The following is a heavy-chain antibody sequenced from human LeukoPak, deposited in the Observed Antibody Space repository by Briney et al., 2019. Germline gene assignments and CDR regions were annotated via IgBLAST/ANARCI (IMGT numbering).Heavy chain of an antibody. CDR1: GFTFSNYW. Sequence: GGSLRLSCAASGFTFSNYWMSWVRQAPGKGLEWVANIKQDGSEKFYVDSVKGRFTISRDNAKKSLYLQMNSLRVEDTAVYYCARGVVFIAAAGGYFFDYWGQGTLVTVSS. D-gene: IGHD6-13*01. V-gene: IGHV3-7*04. CDR2: IKQDGSEK. CDR3: ARGVVFIAAAGGYFFDY. J-gene: IGHJ4*02.